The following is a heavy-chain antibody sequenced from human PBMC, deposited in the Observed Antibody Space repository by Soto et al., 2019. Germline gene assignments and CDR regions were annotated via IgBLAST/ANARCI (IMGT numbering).Heavy chain of an antibody. Sequence: GGSLRLSCATSGFTFRYHDMSWVRQAPGKGLEWVSTINSNVVDTHYPDSVKGRFIISRDNSRNTLDLHMSSLRAEDTALYYCVSWVSAHFAYWGQGTMVTVSS. CDR1: GFTFRYHD. J-gene: IGHJ4*02. CDR3: VSWVSAHFAY. CDR2: INSNVVDT. D-gene: IGHD2-8*01. V-gene: IGHV3-23*01.